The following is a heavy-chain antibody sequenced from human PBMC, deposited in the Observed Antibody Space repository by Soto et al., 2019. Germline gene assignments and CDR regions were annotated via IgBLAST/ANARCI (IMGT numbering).Heavy chain of an antibody. CDR2: IKYDGTII. J-gene: IGHJ6*03. V-gene: IGHV3-74*01. CDR3: VRGAKGGYYVDV. CDR1: GFPFSSYW. Sequence: EVQLVESGGGSVQPGESLRLSCAASGFPFSSYWIHWVRQAPGKGLVWVSRIKYDGTIINYADSLKGRLTISRDNAENTVYLQMNSLRVEDTAVYYCVRGAKGGYYVDVWGKGTTVTVSS. D-gene: IGHD6-13*01.